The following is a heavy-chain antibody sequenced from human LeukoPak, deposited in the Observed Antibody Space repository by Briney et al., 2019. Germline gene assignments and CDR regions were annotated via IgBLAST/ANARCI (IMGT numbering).Heavy chain of an antibody. J-gene: IGHJ4*02. Sequence: GESLKISCKGSGYSFTSYWIGWVRQMPGKGLEWMGIIYPGDSDTGYSPSFQGQVTISADKSISTAYLQWSSLKASDTAMYYCARHAPLYGDPPYYFDYWGQGTLVTVSS. CDR1: GYSFTSYW. D-gene: IGHD4-17*01. V-gene: IGHV5-51*01. CDR2: IYPGDSDT. CDR3: ARHAPLYGDPPYYFDY.